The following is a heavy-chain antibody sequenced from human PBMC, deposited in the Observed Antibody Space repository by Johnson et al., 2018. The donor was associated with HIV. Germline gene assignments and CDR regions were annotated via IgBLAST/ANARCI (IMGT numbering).Heavy chain of an antibody. J-gene: IGHJ3*02. V-gene: IGHV3-30-3*01. D-gene: IGHD3-22*01. Sequence: QVQLVESGGGLVQPGGSLRLSSAASGFTFSSYDLHWVRKAPGKGLEWVAVISYDGSNKTYADSVKGGFTISRDNSKNTLYLQMNSLRAGDSAVYYCAREGNYYDSSSHVFDIWGQGTMVTVSS. CDR2: ISYDGSNK. CDR3: AREGNYYDSSSHVFDI. CDR1: GFTFSSYD.